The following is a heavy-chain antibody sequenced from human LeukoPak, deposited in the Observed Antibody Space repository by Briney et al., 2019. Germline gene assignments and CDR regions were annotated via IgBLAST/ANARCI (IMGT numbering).Heavy chain of an antibody. J-gene: IGHJ5*02. CDR1: GGSISSSNW. CDR2: IYHSGST. V-gene: IGHV4-4*02. Sequence: PSQTLSLTCAVSGGSISSSNWWSWVRQPPGKGLEWIGEIYHSGSTNYNPSPKSRVTISVDKSKNQFSLKLSSVTAADTAVYYCARDSGDLGVWFDPWGQGTLVTVSS. CDR3: ARDSGDLGVWFDP. D-gene: IGHD4-17*01.